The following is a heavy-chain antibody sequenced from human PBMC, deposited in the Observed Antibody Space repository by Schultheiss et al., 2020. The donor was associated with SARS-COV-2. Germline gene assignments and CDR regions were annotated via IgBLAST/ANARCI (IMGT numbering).Heavy chain of an antibody. CDR2: IYYSGST. CDR3: AREATVGYFDY. J-gene: IGHJ4*02. D-gene: IGHD4-11*01. V-gene: IGHV4-31*11. CDR1: GGSFSGYY. Sequence: SETLSLTCAVYGGSFSGYYWSWIRQHPGKGLEWIGYIYYSGSTYYNPSLKSRVTISVDTSKNQFSLKLSSVTAADTAVYYCAREATVGYFDYWGQGTLVTVSS.